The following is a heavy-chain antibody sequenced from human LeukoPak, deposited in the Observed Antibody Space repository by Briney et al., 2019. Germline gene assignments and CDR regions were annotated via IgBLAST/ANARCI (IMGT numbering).Heavy chain of an antibody. CDR3: ASPYDSSGYYAPCYI. J-gene: IGHJ3*02. CDR1: GFTFSSYA. D-gene: IGHD3-22*01. Sequence: PGRSLRLSCAASGFTFSSYAMHWVRQAPGKGLEWVSYISSSGSTIYYADSVKGRFTISRDNAKNSLYLQMNSLRAEDTAVYYCASPYDSSGYYAPCYIWGQGTMVTVSS. CDR2: ISSSGSTI. V-gene: IGHV3-48*03.